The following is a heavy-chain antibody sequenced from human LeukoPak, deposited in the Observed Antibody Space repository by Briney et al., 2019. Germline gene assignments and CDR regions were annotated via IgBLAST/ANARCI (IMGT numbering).Heavy chain of an antibody. CDR3: ARVTGAYYYDSSGYHGLDP. Sequence: SETLSLTCAVYGGSFSGYYWSWIRQPPGKGLEWIGEINHSERTNYNPSLKSRVTISVDTSMDQFSLKLSSVTAADTAVYYCARVTGAYYYDSSGYHGLDPWGQGTLVTVSS. CDR2: INHSERT. CDR1: GGSFSGYY. D-gene: IGHD3-22*01. V-gene: IGHV4-34*01. J-gene: IGHJ5*02.